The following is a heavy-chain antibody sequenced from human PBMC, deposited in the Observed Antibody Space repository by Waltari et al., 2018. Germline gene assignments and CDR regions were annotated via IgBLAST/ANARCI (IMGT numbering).Heavy chain of an antibody. V-gene: IGHV1-18*04. CDR1: GYTFTSYG. CDR3: AGSLGPIYGEYCRASQYFQH. Sequence: QVQLVQSGAEVKKPGASVKVSCMASGYTFTSYGLSRVRQAPGQGLEWMVWSSAYNGNTNYGQKIQGRVTMTTETTTRTAYMELRSLMSDGTAVYYWAGSLGPIYGEYCRASQYFQHWGQGTLVTVSS. D-gene: IGHD4-17*01. CDR2: SSAYNGNT. J-gene: IGHJ1*01.